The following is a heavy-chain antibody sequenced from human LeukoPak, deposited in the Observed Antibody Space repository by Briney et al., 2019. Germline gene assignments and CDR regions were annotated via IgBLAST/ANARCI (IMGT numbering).Heavy chain of an antibody. CDR1: GFTFSSYA. D-gene: IGHD6-19*01. Sequence: GGSLRLSCAASGFTFSSYAMSWVRQAPGKGLEWVSAVRGSGYDTYYADSVKGRFTISRDSSKNTLYLQMNGLRAEDTAVYHCAKSRSVEDAFDIRGRGTMVTVSS. CDR2: VRGSGYDT. J-gene: IGHJ3*02. CDR3: AKSRSVEDAFDI. V-gene: IGHV3-23*01.